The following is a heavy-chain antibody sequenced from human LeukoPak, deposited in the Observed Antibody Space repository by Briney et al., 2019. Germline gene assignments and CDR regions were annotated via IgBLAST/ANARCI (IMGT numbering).Heavy chain of an antibody. CDR1: GFTFDDYA. CDR3: ARDVSAGEYSSLGDAFDI. J-gene: IGHJ3*02. D-gene: IGHD6-6*01. Sequence: GGSLRLSCAASGFTFDDYAIHWVRQAPGKGLEWVSLISGDGGNTYYADSVKGRFTLSRDNAKNLLYLQMNSLRAEDTAVYYCARDVSAGEYSSLGDAFDIWGQGTMVTVSS. V-gene: IGHV3-43*02. CDR2: ISGDGGNT.